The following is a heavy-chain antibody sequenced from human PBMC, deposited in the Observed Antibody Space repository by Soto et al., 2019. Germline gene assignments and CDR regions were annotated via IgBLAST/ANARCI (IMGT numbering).Heavy chain of an antibody. CDR1: GYSFTSYW. J-gene: IGHJ3*02. CDR2: IYPGDSDT. Sequence: PVGPLKIACKGSGYSFTSYWILWVRQIPGKGLEWMGIIYPGDSDTRYSPSFQGQVTISADKSISTAYLQWSSLKASDTAMYYCASFPIPHDGQNDAFDIWGQGTMVTVSS. D-gene: IGHD2-2*02. V-gene: IGHV5-51*01. CDR3: ASFPIPHDGQNDAFDI.